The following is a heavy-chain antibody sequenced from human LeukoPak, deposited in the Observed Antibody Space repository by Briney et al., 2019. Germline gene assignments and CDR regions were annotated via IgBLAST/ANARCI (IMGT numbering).Heavy chain of an antibody. D-gene: IGHD4-17*01. CDR2: MNPNSGNT. V-gene: IGHV1-8*01. CDR3: ARGSTVTTGDPH. CDR1: GYTFTSYD. J-gene: IGHJ4*02. Sequence: ASVKVSCKASGYTFTSYDINWVRQATEQGLEWMGWMNPNSGNTGYAQKFQGRVTMTRNTSISTAYMELSSLRSEDTAVYYCARGSTVTTGDPHWGQGTLVTVSS.